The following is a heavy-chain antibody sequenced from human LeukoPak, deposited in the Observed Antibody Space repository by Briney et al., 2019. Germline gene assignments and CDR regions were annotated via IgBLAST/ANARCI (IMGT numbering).Heavy chain of an antibody. CDR1: GFTFSSYA. D-gene: IGHD6-19*01. CDR2: ISGSGGST. CDR3: AKDQAKQWLVIPQGFDY. Sequence: GGSLRLSCAASGFTFSSYAMSWVRQAPGKVLEWVSAISGSGGSTYYADSVKGRFTISRDNSKNTLYLQMNSLRAEDTAVYYCAKDQAKQWLVIPQGFDYWGQGTLVTVSS. J-gene: IGHJ4*02. V-gene: IGHV3-23*01.